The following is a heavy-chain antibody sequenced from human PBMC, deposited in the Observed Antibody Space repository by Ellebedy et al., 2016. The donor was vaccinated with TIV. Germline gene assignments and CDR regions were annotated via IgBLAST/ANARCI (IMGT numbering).Heavy chain of an antibody. Sequence: GGSLRLSCAASGFTFSNAWMNWVRQAPGKGLEWVGRIKSKTDGGTTDYAAPVKGRFTISRDDSKNTLYLQMNSLKSEDTAMYYCTTEGERLWRSLIVPSDYWGQGTLVTVSS. CDR2: IKSKTDGGTT. V-gene: IGHV3-15*07. J-gene: IGHJ4*02. D-gene: IGHD2-21*01. CDR1: GFTFSNAW. CDR3: TTEGERLWRSLIVPSDY.